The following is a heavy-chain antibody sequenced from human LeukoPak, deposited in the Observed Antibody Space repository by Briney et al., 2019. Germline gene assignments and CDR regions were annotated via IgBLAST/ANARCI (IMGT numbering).Heavy chain of an antibody. J-gene: IGHJ4*02. Sequence: GGSLRLSCAASGFTFSSYWMSWVRQAPGKGLEWVANIKQDGSEKYYVDSVKGRFTISRDNAKNSLYLQMNSLRAEDTAVYYFARDKETKDSASIAVAGTLYFDYWGQGTLVTVSS. D-gene: IGHD6-19*01. CDR1: GFTFSSYW. CDR3: ARDKETKDSASIAVAGTLYFDY. CDR2: IKQDGSEK. V-gene: IGHV3-7*01.